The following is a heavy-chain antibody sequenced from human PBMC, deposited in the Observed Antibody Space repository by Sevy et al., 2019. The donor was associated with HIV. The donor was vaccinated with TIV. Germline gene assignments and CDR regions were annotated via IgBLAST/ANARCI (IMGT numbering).Heavy chain of an antibody. CDR3: AKDREVAGKGEEEAFDI. D-gene: IGHD6-19*01. Sequence: GGSLRLSCAASGFTFSSYAMSWVRQAPGKGLEWVSAISGSGGSTYYADSVKGRFTISRDNSKNTLYLQMNSLRAEDTAVYDCAKDREVAGKGEEEAFDIWGQGTMVTVSS. CDR1: GFTFSSYA. J-gene: IGHJ3*02. CDR2: ISGSGGST. V-gene: IGHV3-23*01.